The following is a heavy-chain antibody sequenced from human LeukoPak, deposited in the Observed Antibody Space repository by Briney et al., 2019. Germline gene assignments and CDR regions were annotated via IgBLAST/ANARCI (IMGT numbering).Heavy chain of an antibody. Sequence: ASVKVSCKASGYTFTSYGISWVRQAPGQGLEWMGWISAYNGNTNYAQKLQARVTMTTDTSTSTAYMELRSLRSDDTAVYYCARDRPHFYYGSGSYYPREDAFDIWGQGTMVTVSS. D-gene: IGHD3-10*01. V-gene: IGHV1-18*01. CDR1: GYTFTSYG. CDR3: ARDRPHFYYGSGSYYPREDAFDI. CDR2: ISAYNGNT. J-gene: IGHJ3*02.